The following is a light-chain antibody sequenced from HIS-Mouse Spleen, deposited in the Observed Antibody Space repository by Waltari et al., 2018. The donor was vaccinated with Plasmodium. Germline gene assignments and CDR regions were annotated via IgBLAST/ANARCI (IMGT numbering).Light chain of an antibody. CDR2: EDS. J-gene: IGLJ3*02. CDR3: YSTGSSGNHRV. V-gene: IGLV3-10*01. Sequence: SYELTPPPPVSVSPGQKARTTCPGDALPKKYAYWYQQKSGPAHVPVIYEDSKRPSGIPERFSGSSSGTMATLTISGAQVEDEADYYCYSTGSSGNHRVFGGGTKLTVL. CDR1: ALPKKY.